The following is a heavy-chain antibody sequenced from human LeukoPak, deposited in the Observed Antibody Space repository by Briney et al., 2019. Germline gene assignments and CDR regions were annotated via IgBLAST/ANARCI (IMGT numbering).Heavy chain of an antibody. CDR1: GFIFSGYW. Sequence: GGSLRLSCAASGFIFSGYWMHWVRQAPGKGLELVSRIDNDGNGIIYTDYVKGRFTTSRDIAKNTVYLQMSSLRVEDTAVYYCATGGGWAPSSGVVTHRVVWGKETTV. D-gene: IGHD3-3*01. CDR3: ATGGGWAPSSGVVTHRVV. CDR2: IDNDGNGI. V-gene: IGHV3-74*01. J-gene: IGHJ6*03.